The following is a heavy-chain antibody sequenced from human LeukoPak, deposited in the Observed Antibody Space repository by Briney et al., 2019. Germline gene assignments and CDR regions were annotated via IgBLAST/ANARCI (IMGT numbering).Heavy chain of an antibody. CDR1: GYSISSGYY. D-gene: IGHD1-26*01. J-gene: IGHJ2*01. CDR2: IYHSGST. CDR3: AKSSGSYYWYFDL. Sequence: SETLSLTCTVSGYSISSGYYWGWIRQPPGKGLEWIGNIYHSGSTYYNPSLKSRVAISVDTSKNQFSLRLISVTAADTAVYYCAKSSGSYYWYFDLWGRGTLVTVSS. V-gene: IGHV4-38-2*02.